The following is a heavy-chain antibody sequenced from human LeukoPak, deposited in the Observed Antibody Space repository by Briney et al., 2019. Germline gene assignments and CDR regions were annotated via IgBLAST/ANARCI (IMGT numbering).Heavy chain of an antibody. J-gene: IGHJ4*02. D-gene: IGHD3-16*02. CDR3: ARDPRPGYDYVWGSYRYGAHDY. CDR2: ISYDGSNK. V-gene: IGHV3-30-3*01. CDR1: GFTFSSYA. Sequence: GGSLRLPCAASGFTFSSYAMHWVRQAPGKGLEWVAVISYDGSNKYYADSVKGRFTISRDNSKNTLYLQMNSLRAEDTAVYYCARDPRPGYDYVWGSYRYGAHDYWGQGTLVTVSS.